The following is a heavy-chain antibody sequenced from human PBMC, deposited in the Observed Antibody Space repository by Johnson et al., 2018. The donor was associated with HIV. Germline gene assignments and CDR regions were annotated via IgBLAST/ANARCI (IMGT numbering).Heavy chain of an antibody. CDR3: ARECSGGSCYPLDHDAFDI. CDR1: GFTFSSYA. J-gene: IGHJ3*02. D-gene: IGHD2-15*01. Sequence: QMLLVESGGGLVKPGGSLRLSCAASGFTFSSYAMHWVRQAPGKGLEWVAVISYDGSNKYYADSVKGRFIISRDNSKNTLLLQMNSLRVDDTAMYYCARECSGGSCYPLDHDAFDIWGQGTMVTVSS. V-gene: IGHV3-30*14. CDR2: ISYDGSNK.